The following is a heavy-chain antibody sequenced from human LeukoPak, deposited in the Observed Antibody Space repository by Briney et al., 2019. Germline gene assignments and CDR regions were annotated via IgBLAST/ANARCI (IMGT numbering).Heavy chain of an antibody. CDR1: GFTFSSYW. CDR3: AREKGVWYSSGWTYFQH. CDR2: IKQDGSEK. Sequence: PGGSLRLSCAASGFTFSSYWMSWVRQAPGKGLEWVANIKQDGSEKYYVGSVKGRFTISRDNAKNSLYLQMNSLRAEDTAVYYCAREKGVWYSSGWTYFQHWGQGTLVTVSS. J-gene: IGHJ1*01. V-gene: IGHV3-7*01. D-gene: IGHD6-19*01.